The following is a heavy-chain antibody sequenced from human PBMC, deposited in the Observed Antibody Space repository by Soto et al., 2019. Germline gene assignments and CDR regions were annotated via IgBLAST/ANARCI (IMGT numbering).Heavy chain of an antibody. V-gene: IGHV1-46*01. CDR3: ARDLMEIFDFWTRPKSSNWCDP. J-gene: IGHJ5*02. D-gene: IGHD3-3*01. Sequence: ASVKVSCKASGYTFTSYYMHWVRQAPGQGLEWMGIINPSGGSTSYAQKFQGRVTMTRDTSTSTVYMELSSLRSEDTAVYYCARDLMEIFDFWTRPKSSNWCDPWGQGTVVTVSS. CDR2: INPSGGST. CDR1: GYTFTSYY.